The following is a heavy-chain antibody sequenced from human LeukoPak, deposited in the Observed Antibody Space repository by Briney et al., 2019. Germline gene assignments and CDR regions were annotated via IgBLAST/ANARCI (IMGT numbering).Heavy chain of an antibody. V-gene: IGHV3-33*03. D-gene: IGHD5-24*01. Sequence: GGSLRLSCAASGFTFSSYGMHWVRQAPGKGLEWVALIWYDGSNKYYADSVKGRFTISRDNAKNSLSLQMNNLKVDDTAIYYRARGEMANFDSWGQGTLVTVSS. CDR3: ARGEMANFDS. CDR1: GFTFSSYG. J-gene: IGHJ4*02. CDR2: IWYDGSNK.